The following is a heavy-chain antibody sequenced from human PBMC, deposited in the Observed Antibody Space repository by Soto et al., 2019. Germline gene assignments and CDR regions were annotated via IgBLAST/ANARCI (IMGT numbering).Heavy chain of an antibody. CDR2: IRSKANSYAT. CDR1: GFTFSGSA. CDR3: TRLSDSSSWYVPRGVYYYGMDV. V-gene: IGHV3-73*01. J-gene: IGHJ6*02. D-gene: IGHD6-13*01. Sequence: GGSLRLSCAASGFTFSGSAMHWVRQASGKGLEWVGRIRSKANSYATAYAASVKGRFTISRDDSKNTAYLQMNSLKTEDTAVYYCTRLSDSSSWYVPRGVYYYGMDVWGQGTTVTVSS.